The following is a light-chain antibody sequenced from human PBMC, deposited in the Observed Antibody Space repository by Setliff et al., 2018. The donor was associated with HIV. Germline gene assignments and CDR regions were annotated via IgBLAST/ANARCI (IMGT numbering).Light chain of an antibody. CDR3: SSYAGSSFYV. Sequence: QSVLTQPPSASGSPGQSVTISCTGTSGDVGGYNFVSWYQHHPGNAPKLMIYDVSKRPSGVPDRFSGSKSGNTASLTVSGLQAEDEADYYCSSYAGSSFYVFGTGTKVTVL. J-gene: IGLJ1*01. V-gene: IGLV2-8*01. CDR2: DVS. CDR1: SGDVGGYNF.